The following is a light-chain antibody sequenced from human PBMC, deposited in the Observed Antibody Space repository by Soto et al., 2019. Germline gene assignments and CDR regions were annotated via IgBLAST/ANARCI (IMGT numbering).Light chain of an antibody. V-gene: IGKV4-1*01. CDR2: WAS. Sequence: DIVMTQSPDSLAVSLGERATINCKSSQSVLYSSKNKNYLAWYQQKPGQPPKLLIYWASTRESGVPDRFSGSGSGTDFTLTISSLQAEDVAVYYGQQYYSTPHTFGQGTKLEIK. CDR1: QSVLYSSKNKNY. J-gene: IGKJ2*01. CDR3: QQYYSTPHT.